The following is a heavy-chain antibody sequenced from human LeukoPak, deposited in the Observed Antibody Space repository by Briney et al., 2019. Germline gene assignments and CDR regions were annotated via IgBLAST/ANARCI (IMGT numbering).Heavy chain of an antibody. J-gene: IGHJ3*02. CDR1: GYTFTGYY. CDR3: AREEVVVTAMSAFDI. CDR2: INPNSGGT. D-gene: IGHD2-21*02. Sequence: GASVKVSCKASGYTFTGYYMHWVRQAPGQGVEWMGWINPNSGGTNYAQKFQGRVTMTRDTSISTAYMELSRLRSDDTAVYYCAREEVVVTAMSAFDIWGQGTMVTVSS. V-gene: IGHV1-2*02.